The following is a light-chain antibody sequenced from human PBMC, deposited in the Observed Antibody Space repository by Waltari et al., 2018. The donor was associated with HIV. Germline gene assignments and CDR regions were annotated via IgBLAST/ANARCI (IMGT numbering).Light chain of an antibody. J-gene: IGKJ2*01. CDR1: QSVSSN. CDR3: QQYNNWPRT. Sequence: VMTQSPATLSVSPGERAPLSCRASQSVSSNLAWYQQKPGQAPRLLIYGASTRATGIPARFSGSGSGTEFTLTISSLQSEDFAVYYCQQYNNWPRTFGQGTKLEIK. CDR2: GAS. V-gene: IGKV3-15*01.